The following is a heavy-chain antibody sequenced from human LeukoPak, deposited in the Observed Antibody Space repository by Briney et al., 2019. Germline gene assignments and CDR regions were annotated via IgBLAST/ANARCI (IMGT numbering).Heavy chain of an antibody. V-gene: IGHV4-59*01. Sequence: SETLSLTCTVSGDSINYYYWSWIRQSPGKGLEWIGYVYYNGSAKYNPSLKSRVTISVDMSKNQFSLKVSSVTAADAAIYYCARKGGHFDYWGQGTLVTVSS. D-gene: IGHD2-15*01. CDR2: VYYNGSA. CDR1: GDSINYYY. CDR3: ARKGGHFDY. J-gene: IGHJ4*02.